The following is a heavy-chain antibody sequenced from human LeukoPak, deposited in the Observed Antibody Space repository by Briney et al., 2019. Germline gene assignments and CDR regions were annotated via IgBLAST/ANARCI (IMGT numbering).Heavy chain of an antibody. CDR1: GFTFSSYG. CDR2: IRYDGSNK. J-gene: IGHJ3*02. V-gene: IGHV3-30*02. Sequence: PGGTLRLSCAASGFTFSSYGMHWVRLAPAKGLEWVAFIRYDGSNKSYAHSVKGRFTISRDNSTNTLYLQMNSLRAEDTAVYYCAKDVGEAFDIWGQGTMVTVSS. CDR3: AKDVGEAFDI.